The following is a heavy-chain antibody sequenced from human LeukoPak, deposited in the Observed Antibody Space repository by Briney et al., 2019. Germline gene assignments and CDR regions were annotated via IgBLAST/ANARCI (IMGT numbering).Heavy chain of an antibody. CDR2: MNPSSGGT. V-gene: IGHV1-2*02. J-gene: IGHJ4*02. Sequence: ASVKVSCKASGYTLTGHSMHWVRQAPGQGLEWMGWMNPSSGGTKYTRKFQGRVTMTRDTSISTAYMELSRLTSDDTAMYYCARDKLGLGELSLYDEWGQGTQVTVSS. CDR1: GYTLTGHS. D-gene: IGHD3-16*02. CDR3: ARDKLGLGELSLYDE.